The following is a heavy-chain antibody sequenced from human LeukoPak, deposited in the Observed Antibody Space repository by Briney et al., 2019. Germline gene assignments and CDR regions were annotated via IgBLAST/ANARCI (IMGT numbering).Heavy chain of an antibody. CDR1: GGSISSSSYY. CDR3: ARGYSSSSYNWFDP. CDR2: IYYSGST. J-gene: IGHJ5*02. V-gene: IGHV4-39*01. Sequence: PSETLSLTCIVSGGSISSSSYYWGWIRQPPGKGLEWIGSIYYSGSTYYNPSLKSRVTISVDTSKNQFSLKLSSVTAADTAVYYCARGYSSSSYNWFDPWGQGTLVTVSS. D-gene: IGHD6-6*01.